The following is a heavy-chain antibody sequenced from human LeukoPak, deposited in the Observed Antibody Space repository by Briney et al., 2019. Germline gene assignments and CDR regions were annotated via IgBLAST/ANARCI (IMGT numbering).Heavy chain of an antibody. Sequence: GGSLRLSCAASGFTLSDYTIHWGRQAPGKRLQSVSAITSNGAYTHYADSVKGRFTISRDNSRNAVFLQMGGLRIEDMAVYYCARVKMGATVSDYYYYYMDVWGTGTTVTVSS. CDR1: GFTLSDYT. CDR2: ITSNGAYT. CDR3: ARVKMGATVSDYYYYYMDV. V-gene: IGHV3-64*02. D-gene: IGHD1-26*01. J-gene: IGHJ6*03.